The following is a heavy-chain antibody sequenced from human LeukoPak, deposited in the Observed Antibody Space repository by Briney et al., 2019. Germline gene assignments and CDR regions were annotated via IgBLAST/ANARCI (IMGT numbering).Heavy chain of an antibody. J-gene: IGHJ4*02. V-gene: IGHV3-43*02. CDR3: AKESGKFDY. CDR1: GLPIADFA. CDR2: ISGDGVSA. Sequence: GGSLRLSCVASGLPIADFAMHWVRQAPGKGLEWVSLISGDGVSAFYADSVKGRFSISRDNSKNSLYLEMNSLRTEDATMYYCAKESGKFDYWGQGTLVAVSS.